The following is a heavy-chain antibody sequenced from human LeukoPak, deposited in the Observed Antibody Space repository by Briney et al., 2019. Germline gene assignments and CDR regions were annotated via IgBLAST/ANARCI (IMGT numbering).Heavy chain of an antibody. Sequence: GGSLRLSCAASGFIFDDYGMSWVRQAPGKGLQWVSGINWNGGSTGYADSVKGRFTISRDNAKNSLYLQMNSLRDEDTALYYCARVVLSRGERDYWGQGTLVTVSS. CDR2: INWNGGST. CDR1: GFIFDDYG. V-gene: IGHV3-20*04. D-gene: IGHD5-24*01. J-gene: IGHJ4*02. CDR3: ARVVLSRGERDY.